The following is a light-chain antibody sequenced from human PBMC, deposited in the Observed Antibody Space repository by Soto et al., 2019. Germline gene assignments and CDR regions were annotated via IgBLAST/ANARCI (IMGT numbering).Light chain of an antibody. V-gene: IGKV3-11*01. CDR2: GAS. J-gene: IGKJ1*01. Sequence: EIVLTQSPATLSLSPGERATLSCRASQSVSSYLAWYQQKPGQAPRLLIYGASSRATGIPARFSGSGSGTDFTLTISSLEPEDFAVYYCQQYNNWPPWTFGQGTKVDIK. CDR1: QSVSSY. CDR3: QQYNNWPPWT.